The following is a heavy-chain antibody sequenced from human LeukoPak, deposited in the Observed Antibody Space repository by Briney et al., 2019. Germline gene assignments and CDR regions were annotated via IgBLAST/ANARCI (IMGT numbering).Heavy chain of an antibody. D-gene: IGHD1-26*01. CDR1: GFSLSTSGVG. Sequence: SGPTLVKPTQTLTLTCTFSGFSLSTSGVGMGWIRQPPGKALEWLALIYWNDDKRYSPSLKSRLTITKDTSKNQVVLTMTNMDPVDTATYYCAHSRELLRFSGGFDYWGQGTLVTVSS. V-gene: IGHV2-5*01. J-gene: IGHJ4*02. CDR3: AHSRELLRFSGGFDY. CDR2: IYWNDDK.